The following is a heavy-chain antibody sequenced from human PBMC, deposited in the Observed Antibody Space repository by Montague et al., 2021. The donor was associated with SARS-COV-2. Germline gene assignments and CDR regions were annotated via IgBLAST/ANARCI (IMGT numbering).Heavy chain of an antibody. CDR2: FFYNGAT. Sequence: SETLSLTCIVAGDSISSSTYYWGWVRQPPGKGLEWIGSFFYNGATHYNPSLKSRVTISVDTSKNQFSLKLNSVTAADTAVYYCARCRLRNLCDYWGQGTLVTASA. V-gene: IGHV4-39*01. D-gene: IGHD2-21*02. CDR3: ARCRLRNLCDY. CDR1: GDSISSSTYY. J-gene: IGHJ4*02.